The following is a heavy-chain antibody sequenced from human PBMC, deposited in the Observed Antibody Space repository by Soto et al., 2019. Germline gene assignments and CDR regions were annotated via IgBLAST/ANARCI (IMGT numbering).Heavy chain of an antibody. CDR3: AVGFYGPGSYFWVPYYVMDV. Sequence: SVKVSCKASGFTFTSSAVQWVRQARGQRLEWIGWIVVGSGNTNYAQKFQERVTITRDMSTSTAYMELSSLRSEDTAVYYCAVGFYGPGSYFWVPYYVMDVWGQGTTVTVSS. V-gene: IGHV1-58*01. CDR1: GFTFTSSA. CDR2: IVVGSGNT. J-gene: IGHJ6*02. D-gene: IGHD3-10*01.